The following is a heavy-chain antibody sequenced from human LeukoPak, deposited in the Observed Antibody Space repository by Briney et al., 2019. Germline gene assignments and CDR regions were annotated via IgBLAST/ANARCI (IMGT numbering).Heavy chain of an antibody. CDR2: IKQDGSEK. CDR1: GFTLSSYW. V-gene: IGHV3-7*03. J-gene: IGHJ3*02. D-gene: IGHD2-15*01. CDR3: ARAYCSGGSCYFPDAFDI. Sequence: GGSLRLSCAASGFTLSSYWMSWVRQAPGKGLEWVANIKQDGSEKYYVDSVKGRFTISRDNAKNSLYLQMNSLRAEDTAVYYCARAYCSGGSCYFPDAFDIWGQGTMVTVSS.